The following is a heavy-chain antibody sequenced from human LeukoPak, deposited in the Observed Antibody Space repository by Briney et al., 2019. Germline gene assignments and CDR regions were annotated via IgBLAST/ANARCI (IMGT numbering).Heavy chain of an antibody. V-gene: IGHV3-30*02. Sequence: GGSLRLSCAASGFTFSDYYMSWIRQAPGKGLEWVSFIRFDGSNTYYADSVKGRFTISRDNSKNTLYLQMNSLRAEDTAVYYCAKDSGSHHVLLPNYFNYWGQGTLVTVSS. CDR2: IRFDGSNT. D-gene: IGHD6-13*01. J-gene: IGHJ4*02. CDR3: AKDSGSHHVLLPNYFNY. CDR1: GFTFSDYY.